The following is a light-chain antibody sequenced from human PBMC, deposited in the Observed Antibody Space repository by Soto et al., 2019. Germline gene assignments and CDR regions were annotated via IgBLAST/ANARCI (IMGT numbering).Light chain of an antibody. J-gene: IGLJ1*01. CDR2: EVT. CDR3: CSYGGSTTLYV. V-gene: IGLV2-23*02. Sequence: QSVLTQPASVSGSPGQSITISCTGSSSDVGSYNLVSWYQQHPGKAPKLMIYEVTKRPSGVSNRFSGSKSGNTASLSISGLQAEDEADYYCCSYGGSTTLYVLGTGTRSPS. CDR1: SSDVGSYNL.